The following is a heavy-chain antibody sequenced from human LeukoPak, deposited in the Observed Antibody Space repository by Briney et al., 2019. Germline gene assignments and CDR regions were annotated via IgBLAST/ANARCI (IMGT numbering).Heavy chain of an antibody. J-gene: IGHJ6*02. D-gene: IGHD3-22*01. CDR2: ISGSGGST. CDR1: GFTFSSYA. Sequence: GGSLRLSCAASGFTFSSYAMSWVRQAPGKGLEWVSAISGSGGSTYYADSVKGRFTISRDNSKNTLYLQMNSLRAEDTAVYYCAKGPMYSYDSSGYYVYYYYGMDVWGQGTTVTVSS. V-gene: IGHV3-23*01. CDR3: AKGPMYSYDSSGYYVYYYYGMDV.